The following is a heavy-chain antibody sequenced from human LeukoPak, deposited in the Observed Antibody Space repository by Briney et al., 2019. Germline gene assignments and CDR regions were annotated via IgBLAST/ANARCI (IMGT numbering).Heavy chain of an antibody. V-gene: IGHV4-34*01. Sequence: SETLSLTCAVYGGSFSGYYWSWIRQPPGKGLEWIGKINHSGSTNYNPSLKSRVTISVDTSKNQFSLKLSSVTAADTAVYYCARGGGAKYQLYYFDYWGQGTLVTVSS. CDR1: GGSFSGYY. CDR3: ARGGGAKYQLYYFDY. J-gene: IGHJ4*02. CDR2: INHSGST. D-gene: IGHD2-2*01.